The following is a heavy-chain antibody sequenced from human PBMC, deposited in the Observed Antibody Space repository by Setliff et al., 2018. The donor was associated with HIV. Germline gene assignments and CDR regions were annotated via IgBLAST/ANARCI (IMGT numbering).Heavy chain of an antibody. J-gene: IGHJ3*02. V-gene: IGHV1-2*06. D-gene: IGHD3-22*01. CDR2: INPNNGGT. CDR3: ARDGYYDSSGYSAFDI. Sequence: AASVKVSCKASGYTFTDYYIHWVRQAPGQGLEWMGRINPNNGGTNYAQKFQGRVTMTRDTSISTAYMELSRLRSDDTAVYYCARDGYYDSSGYSAFDIWGQGTMVTVSS. CDR1: GYTFTDYY.